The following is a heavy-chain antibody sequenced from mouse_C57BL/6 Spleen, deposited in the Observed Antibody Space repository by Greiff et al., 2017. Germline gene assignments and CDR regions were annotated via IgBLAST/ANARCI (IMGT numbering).Heavy chain of an antibody. D-gene: IGHD6-1*01. Sequence: QVHVKQSGPGLVAPSQSLSITCTVSGFSLTSYGVHWVRQPPGKGLEWLVVIWSDGSTTSNSALKSRLSISKDNSKSQVFLKMNSLQTDDTAMYYCARHFSDYDAMDYWGQGTSVTVSS. J-gene: IGHJ4*01. V-gene: IGHV2-6-1*01. CDR2: IWSDGST. CDR1: GFSLTSYG. CDR3: ARHFSDYDAMDY.